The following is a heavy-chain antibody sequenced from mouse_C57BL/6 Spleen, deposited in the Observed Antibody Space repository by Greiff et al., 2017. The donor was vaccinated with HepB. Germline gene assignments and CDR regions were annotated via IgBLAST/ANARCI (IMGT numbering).Heavy chain of an antibody. CDR3: AGCDAY. D-gene: IGHD3-3*01. Sequence: EVQVVESGGDLVKPGGSLKLSCAASGFTFSSYGMSWVRQTPDKRLEWVATISSGGSYTYYPDSVKGRFTISRDNAKNTLYLQMGSLKSEDAAMYYCAGCDAYWGQGTLVTVSA. V-gene: IGHV5-6*01. CDR2: ISSGGSYT. J-gene: IGHJ3*01. CDR1: GFTFSSYG.